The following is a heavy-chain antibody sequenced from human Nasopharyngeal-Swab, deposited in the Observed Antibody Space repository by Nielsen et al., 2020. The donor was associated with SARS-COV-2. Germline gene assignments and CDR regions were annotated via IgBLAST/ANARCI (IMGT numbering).Heavy chain of an antibody. CDR2: MYAGGDI. Sequence: GESLKISCAASWFDVSGNYMSWFRQAPGKGLEWVSVMYAGGDIYYADSVKGRFTISRDSSKNTLYLQMNSLRVEDTALYYCARDRRDVDNQWGQGTLVTVSS. J-gene: IGHJ4*02. CDR1: WFDVSGNY. CDR3: ARDRRDVDNQ. V-gene: IGHV3-53*01. D-gene: IGHD5-24*01.